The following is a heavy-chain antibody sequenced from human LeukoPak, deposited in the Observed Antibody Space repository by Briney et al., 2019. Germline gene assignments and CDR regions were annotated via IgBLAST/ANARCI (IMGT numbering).Heavy chain of an antibody. CDR2: IYYSGST. J-gene: IGHJ4*02. CDR1: GGSISSSSYY. Sequence: SETLSLTCTVSGGSISSSSYYWGWIRQPPGTGLEWIGSIYYSGSTYYNPSLKSRVTISVDTSKNQFSLKLSSVTAADTAVYYCARGVQLWLGYFDYWGQGTLVTVSS. V-gene: IGHV4-39*07. D-gene: IGHD5-18*01. CDR3: ARGVQLWLGYFDY.